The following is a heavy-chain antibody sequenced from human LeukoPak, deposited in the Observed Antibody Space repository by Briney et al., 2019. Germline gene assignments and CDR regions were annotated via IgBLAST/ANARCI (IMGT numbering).Heavy chain of an antibody. CDR2: ISVSGATT. V-gene: IGHV3-23*01. CDR1: GFTFSNYA. J-gene: IGHJ4*02. Sequence: GRSLRLSCAASGFTFSNYAMSWVCPSPRKGLYWGSGISVSGATTYYATSVKGRFTISRDNSKNTLNLQMNSLRAEDTAVYYCARDPSGSSSGWYHFDYWGQGSLVTVSS. CDR3: ARDPSGSSSGWYHFDY. D-gene: IGHD6-19*01.